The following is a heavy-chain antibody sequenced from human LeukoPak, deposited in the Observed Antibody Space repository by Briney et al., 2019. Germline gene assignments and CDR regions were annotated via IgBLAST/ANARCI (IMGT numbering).Heavy chain of an antibody. CDR3: ARVLPPDIVVVPAAEGWFDP. V-gene: IGHV1-18*01. CDR1: GYTFTSYG. J-gene: IGHJ5*02. CDR2: ISAYNGNT. D-gene: IGHD2-2*01. Sequence: ASVKVSCKASGYTFTSYGISWVRQAPGQGLEWVGWISAYNGNTNYAQKLQGRVTMTTDTSTSTAYMELRSLRSDDTAVYYCARVLPPDIVVVPAAEGWFDPWGQGTLVTVSS.